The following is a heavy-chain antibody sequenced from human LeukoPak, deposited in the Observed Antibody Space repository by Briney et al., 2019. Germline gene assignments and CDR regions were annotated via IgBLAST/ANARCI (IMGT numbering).Heavy chain of an antibody. D-gene: IGHD4-23*01. J-gene: IGHJ4*02. CDR1: GYSFTSYW. Sequence: GESLQISCKGSGYSFTSYWIGWVRQMPGKGLEWMGIIYPGDSHTRYSPSFQGQVTISADKSISTAYLQWSSLKASDTAMYYCATPLTTVVTPMRVWGQGTLVTVSS. CDR2: IYPGDSHT. CDR3: ATPLTTVVTPMRV. V-gene: IGHV5-51*01.